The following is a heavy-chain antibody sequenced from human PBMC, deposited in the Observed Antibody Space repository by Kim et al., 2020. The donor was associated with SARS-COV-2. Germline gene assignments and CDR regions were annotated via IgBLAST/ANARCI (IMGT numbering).Heavy chain of an antibody. CDR2: IKSKTDGGTT. V-gene: IGHV3-15*01. CDR1: GFTFSNAW. CDR3: LTGLHAPYYYYGMDV. J-gene: IGHJ6*02. Sequence: GGSLRLSCAASGFTFSNAWMSWVRQAPGKGLEWVGRIKSKTDGGTTDYAAPVKGRFTISRDDSKNTLYLQMNSLKTEDTAVYYCLTGLHAPYYYYGMDVWGQGTTVTVSS. D-gene: IGHD2-2*01.